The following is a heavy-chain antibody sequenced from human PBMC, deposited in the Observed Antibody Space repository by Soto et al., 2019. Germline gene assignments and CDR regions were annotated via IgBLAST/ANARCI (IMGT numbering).Heavy chain of an antibody. J-gene: IGHJ4*02. CDR1: GGSFSGYY. V-gene: IGHV4-34*01. D-gene: IGHD3-22*01. CDR3: ARGSSIKWLILFDY. Sequence: SETLSLTCAVYGGSFSGYYWSWIRQPPGKGLEWIGEINHSGSTNYNPSLKSRVTISVDTSKNQFSLKLSSVTAADTAVYYCARGSSIKWLILFDYWGQGTLVTVSS. CDR2: INHSGST.